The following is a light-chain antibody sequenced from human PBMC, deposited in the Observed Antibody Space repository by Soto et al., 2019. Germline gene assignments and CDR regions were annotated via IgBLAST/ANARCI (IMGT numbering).Light chain of an antibody. CDR2: EVV. J-gene: IGLJ1*01. Sequence: QSALTQPPSASGSPGQSVTISCTGTKSDIGGYDFVSWYQHHPGKAPRLIIYEVVQRPSGVPDRFSGSKSGSTASLTVSGPQAADEADDSCKSYTGSNTYVFGRGTKLTVL. CDR3: KSYTGSNTYV. V-gene: IGLV2-8*01. CDR1: KSDIGGYDF.